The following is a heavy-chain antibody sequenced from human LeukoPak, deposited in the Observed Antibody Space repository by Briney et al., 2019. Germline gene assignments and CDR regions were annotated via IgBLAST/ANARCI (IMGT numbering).Heavy chain of an antibody. J-gene: IGHJ4*02. CDR1: GGSISNYY. Sequence: SETLSLTCTVSGGSISNYYWNWIRQPPGKGLEWIGYIYYTGNTNYNPSLKSRVTISVDTSKNQFSLKLSSVTAADTAIYYCARGMDYYDSRGYYYDSRGYFDYWSQGALVTVSS. D-gene: IGHD3-22*01. V-gene: IGHV4-59*12. CDR3: ARGMDYYDSRGYYYDSRGYFDY. CDR2: IYYTGNT.